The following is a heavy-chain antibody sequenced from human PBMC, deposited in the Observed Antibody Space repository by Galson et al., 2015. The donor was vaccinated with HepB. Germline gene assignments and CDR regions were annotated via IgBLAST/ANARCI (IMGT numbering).Heavy chain of an antibody. CDR3: AREGRVAVAGIMLDWFDP. CDR1: GFTFSSYA. CDR2: ISYDGSNK. V-gene: IGHV3-30-3*01. J-gene: IGHJ5*02. Sequence: SLRLSCAASGFTFSSYAMHWVRQAPGKGLEWVAVISYDGSNKYCADSVKGRFTISRDNSKNTLYLQMNSLRAEDTAVYYCAREGRVAVAGIMLDWFDPWGQGTLVTVSS. D-gene: IGHD6-19*01.